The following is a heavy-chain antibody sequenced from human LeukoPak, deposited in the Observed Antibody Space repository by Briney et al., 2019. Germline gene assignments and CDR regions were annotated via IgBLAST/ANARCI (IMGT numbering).Heavy chain of an antibody. CDR2: IYNSENT. J-gene: IGHJ2*01. V-gene: IGHV4-4*09. Sequence: SETLSLTCTVSGGSVSSYYWSWIRQPPGKGLEWIGYIYNSENTKYNSSLESRVTISVDTSKNQFFLKLSSVTAADTAVYYCARFHSGPSGWYVLWYFDLWGRGTLVTV. CDR3: ARFHSGPSGWYVLWYFDL. D-gene: IGHD6-19*01. CDR1: GGSVSSYY.